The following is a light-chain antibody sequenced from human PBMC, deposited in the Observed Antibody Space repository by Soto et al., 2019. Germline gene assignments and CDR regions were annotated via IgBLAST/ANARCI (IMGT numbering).Light chain of an antibody. J-gene: IGKJ1*01. CDR2: AAS. V-gene: IGKV3-20*01. CDR1: QSVDSKY. Sequence: EIVLTQSPATLSLSPGETATLSCRASQSVDSKYLAWYQQKPGQAPSLLIYAASTRATGIPDRFSGAGSGTDFNLIIRRLEAEDFVVYYCQQYDRSPPWTFGQGTRVEVK. CDR3: QQYDRSPPWT.